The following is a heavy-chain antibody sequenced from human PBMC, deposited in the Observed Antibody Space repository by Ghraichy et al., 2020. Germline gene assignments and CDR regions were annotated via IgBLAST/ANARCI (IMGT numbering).Heavy chain of an antibody. J-gene: IGHJ6*02. CDR2: IYISGST. Sequence: SQTLSLTCTVSGGSISSYYWSWIRQPAGKGLEWIGRIYISGSTNYNPSLKSRVTMSVDTSKNQFSLKLSSVTAADTAVYYCASTYYDFWSDSSGYGMDVWGQGTTVTV. D-gene: IGHD3-3*01. V-gene: IGHV4-4*07. CDR1: GGSISSYY. CDR3: ASTYYDFWSDSSGYGMDV.